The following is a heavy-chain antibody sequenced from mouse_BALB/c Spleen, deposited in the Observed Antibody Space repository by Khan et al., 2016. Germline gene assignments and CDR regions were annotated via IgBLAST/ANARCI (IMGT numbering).Heavy chain of an antibody. CDR2: INPNNGGT. V-gene: IGHV1-26*01. D-gene: IGHD1-1*01. J-gene: IGHJ4*01. CDR1: GYSFTGYY. Sequence: VQLKESGPDLVKPGASVKISCKASGYSFTGYYMYWVKQSHEKSLEWIGRINPNNGGTSYNQKFKDKAILTVDKSSSTDYMELRSLTSEDSAVYYCLRDAMDYWGQGTSVTVSS. CDR3: LRDAMDY.